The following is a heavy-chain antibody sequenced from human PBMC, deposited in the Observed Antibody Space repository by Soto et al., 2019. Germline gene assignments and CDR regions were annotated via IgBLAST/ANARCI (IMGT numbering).Heavy chain of an antibody. J-gene: IGHJ5*02. D-gene: IGHD3-3*01. CDR2: ISNRGGRT. CDR1: GFTFRSYA. Sequence: EVQLLESGGGLVQPGGSLRLSCAASGFTFRSYAMSWVRQAPGKGLEWVSGISNRGGRTYHADAVKGRFTISRDNSKNTLDLQMNSLGAEDTAVYYCARDRTIFGVVRGWFEPWGQGTLVTVSS. CDR3: ARDRTIFGVVRGWFEP. V-gene: IGHV3-23*01.